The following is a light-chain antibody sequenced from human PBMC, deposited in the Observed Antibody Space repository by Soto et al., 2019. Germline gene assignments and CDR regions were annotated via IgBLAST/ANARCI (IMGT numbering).Light chain of an antibody. J-gene: IGLJ1*01. CDR3: SSYTDSSNYV. Sequence: QSVLTQPAAVSGSPGQSITISCTGTSSDLAIYNYVSWYQQKPGKAPNLMIYQVTNRPSGVSNRFSGSRSGNTASLTISGLQAEDEADYYCSSYTDSSNYVFGTGTKVTVL. V-gene: IGLV2-14*01. CDR1: SSDLAIYNY. CDR2: QVT.